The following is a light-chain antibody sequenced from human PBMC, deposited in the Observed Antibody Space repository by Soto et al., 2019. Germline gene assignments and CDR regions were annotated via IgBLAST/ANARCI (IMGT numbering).Light chain of an antibody. CDR2: SNN. CDR3: AQWYNIFHVTV. V-gene: IGLV1-44*01. J-gene: IGLJ2*01. Sequence: QSVLTQPPSASGTPGQRVTISCSGSSYNIGSNTVNWYQQLPGTAPKLLIYSNNQRPSGVPDRFSGSKSGTSASLAISGLQSEVVVDFHRAQWYNIFHVTVFGGAT. CDR1: SYNIGSNT.